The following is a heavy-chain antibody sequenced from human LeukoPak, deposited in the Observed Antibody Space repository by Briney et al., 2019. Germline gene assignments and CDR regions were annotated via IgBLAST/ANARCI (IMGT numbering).Heavy chain of an antibody. D-gene: IGHD2-2*01. Sequence: GRSLRLSCAASGFTFDDYAMHWVRQAPGKGLEWVSGISWNSGSIGYADSVKGRFTISRDNAKNSLYLQMNSLRAEDTALYYCAKSPYIVVVPAAMDYWGQGTLVTVSS. CDR3: AKSPYIVVVPAAMDY. V-gene: IGHV3-9*01. CDR1: GFTFDDYA. CDR2: ISWNSGSI. J-gene: IGHJ4*02.